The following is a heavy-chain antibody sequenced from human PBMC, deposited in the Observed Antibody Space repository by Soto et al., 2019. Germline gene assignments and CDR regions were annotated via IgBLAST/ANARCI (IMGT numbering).Heavy chain of an antibody. Sequence: SLRLSCAASGFPCDDNATHWVRQAPGKGREWVSGNSWNSGSIGYADSVTGRFTIYRDNAKNYLYLQMNSLRAEDTALYYCAKEREPYVVVVPAAIKDYDHGMDVSAQGSTVTVTS. CDR2: NSWNSGSI. CDR1: GFPCDDNA. J-gene: IGHJ6*02. CDR3: AKEREPYVVVVPAAIKDYDHGMDV. D-gene: IGHD2-2*02. V-gene: IGHV3-9*01.